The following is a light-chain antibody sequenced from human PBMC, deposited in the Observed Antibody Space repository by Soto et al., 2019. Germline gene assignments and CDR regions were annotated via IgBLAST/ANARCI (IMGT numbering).Light chain of an antibody. V-gene: IGKV3-11*01. CDR3: HQRSNWPWT. CDR2: DVT. J-gene: IGKJ1*01. CDR1: QSVSTY. Sequence: EIVLTQSPVTLSLSPGERATLSCRASQSVSTYLAWYQQKPGQAPRLLMYDVTNRATGIPARFSGSGSGTDCTLTISSLEPEDFAVYYCHQRSNWPWTFGQGTKVDIK.